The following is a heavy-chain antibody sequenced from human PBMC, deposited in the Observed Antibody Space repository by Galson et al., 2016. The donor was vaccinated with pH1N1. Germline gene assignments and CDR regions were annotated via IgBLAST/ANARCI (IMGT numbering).Heavy chain of an antibody. J-gene: IGHJ4*02. Sequence: SLRLSCAAASGFSISNNWMHWVRQAPGKGLAWVSRINRDGTTINYADSVKGRFTIPRDNGKNTLYLQMNSLRADDTAVYYCARDCFGADDSWGQGTLVTVSS. CDR1: GFSISNNW. CDR3: ARDCFGADDS. V-gene: IGHV3-74*01. CDR2: INRDGTTI. D-gene: IGHD3-10*01.